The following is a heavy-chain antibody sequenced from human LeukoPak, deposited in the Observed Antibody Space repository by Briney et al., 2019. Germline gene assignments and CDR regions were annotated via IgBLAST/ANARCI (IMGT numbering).Heavy chain of an antibody. Sequence: GGSLRLSCAASGFTFSSYAMTWVRQAPGKGLEWVSAITGGGDTTYYADSVKGRFTISRDNSKNTLNLQMNNLRAEDTAIYYCAKAANYDILTGYYLDYWGQGTLVTVSS. CDR2: ITGGGDTT. CDR1: GFTFSSYA. V-gene: IGHV3-23*01. CDR3: AKAANYDILTGYYLDY. J-gene: IGHJ4*02. D-gene: IGHD3-9*01.